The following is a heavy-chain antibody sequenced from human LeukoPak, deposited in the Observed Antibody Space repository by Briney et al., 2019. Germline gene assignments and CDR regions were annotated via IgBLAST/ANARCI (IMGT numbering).Heavy chain of an antibody. CDR3: ASGVRADYYYYMDV. J-gene: IGHJ6*03. Sequence: GGSLRLSCAASGFTFSNYEMNWVRQAPGKVLEWVSNIGISGNTIYYADSVKGRFTICRANAKNSLYLQMDSLRADDTAVYYCASGVRADYYYYMDVWGKGTTVTVSS. CDR2: IGISGNTI. CDR1: GFTFSNYE. V-gene: IGHV3-48*03.